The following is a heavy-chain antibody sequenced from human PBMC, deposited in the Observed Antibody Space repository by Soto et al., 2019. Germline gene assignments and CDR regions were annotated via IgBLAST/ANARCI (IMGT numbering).Heavy chain of an antibody. Sequence: ASVKVSCKASGYTFTSYGISWVRQAPGQGLEWMGRISAYNDNTNYAQKLQGRVTMTTDTSTSTAYMELRSLRSDDTAVYYCARDPNFTIFGVIIPPGAFDIWGQGTMVTVSS. CDR1: GYTFTSYG. CDR3: ARDPNFTIFGVIIPPGAFDI. V-gene: IGHV1-18*01. CDR2: ISAYNDNT. J-gene: IGHJ3*02. D-gene: IGHD3-3*01.